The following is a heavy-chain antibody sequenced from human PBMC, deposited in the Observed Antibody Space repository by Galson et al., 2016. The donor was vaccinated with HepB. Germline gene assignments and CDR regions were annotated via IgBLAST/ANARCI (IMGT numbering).Heavy chain of an antibody. D-gene: IGHD1-20*01. CDR3: ARVLLTGTTPLRGYFDD. CDR2: IYHSGST. CDR1: GVSISSYY. V-gene: IGHV4-59*01. Sequence: ATLSLTCTVSGVSISSYYWSWIRQPPGKGLECIGYIYHSGSTNYNPSLKSRVTISVETSKNQFSLKLYSVTAADTAVYYCARVLLTGTTPLRGYFDDWGQGTLVTVSS. J-gene: IGHJ4*02.